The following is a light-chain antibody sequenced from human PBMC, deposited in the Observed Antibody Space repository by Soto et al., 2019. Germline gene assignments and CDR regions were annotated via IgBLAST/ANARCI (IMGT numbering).Light chain of an antibody. Sequence: IVLTQSPGTLSWSPGERATLSCRASQSVSSSYLAWYQQKPGQAPRLLIYGASSRATGIPDRFSGSGSGTDFTLTISRLETEDCAVYDCQQSGSSPITFGQGTRLEIK. J-gene: IGKJ5*01. CDR3: QQSGSSPIT. V-gene: IGKV3-20*01. CDR2: GAS. CDR1: QSVSSSY.